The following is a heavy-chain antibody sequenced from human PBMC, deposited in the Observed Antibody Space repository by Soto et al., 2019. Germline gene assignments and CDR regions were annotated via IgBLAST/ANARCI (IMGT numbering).Heavy chain of an antibody. CDR2: IDPSDSYT. D-gene: IGHD3-16*02. CDR1: GYSFTSYW. CDR3: ARRPYYDYVWGSYRRNDAFDI. Sequence: GESLKISCKGSGYSFTSYWISWVRQMPGKGLEWMGRIDPSDSYTNYSPSFQGQVTISADKSISTAYLQWSSLKASDTAMYYCARRPYYDYVWGSYRRNDAFDIWGQGTMVTVSS. V-gene: IGHV5-10-1*04. J-gene: IGHJ3*02.